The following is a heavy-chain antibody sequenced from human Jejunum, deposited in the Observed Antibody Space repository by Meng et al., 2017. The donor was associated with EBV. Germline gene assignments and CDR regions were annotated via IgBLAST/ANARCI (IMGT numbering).Heavy chain of an antibody. Sequence: QITLEESGPTLVKPRQALTLTCTFSGFSFSTRREGVGWIRQPPGKALEWLALIYWNDDKRHSPSLQSRLTITKDTSKNQVILTMTDMDPVDTATYYCAHTDQRWGNGQYAYDKWGQGSLVTVSS. J-gene: IGHJ4*02. CDR2: IYWNDDK. V-gene: IGHV2-5*01. CDR3: AHTDQRWGNGQYAYDK. D-gene: IGHD3-16*01. CDR1: GFSFSTRREG.